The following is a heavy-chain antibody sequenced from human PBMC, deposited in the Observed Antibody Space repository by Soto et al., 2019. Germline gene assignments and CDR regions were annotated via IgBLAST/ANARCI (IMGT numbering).Heavy chain of an antibody. CDR2: IYWDDDK. CDR3: AHRVLRTVFGLVTTTAIYFDF. Sequence: QITLNESGPTPVKPRQTLTLTCTFSGFSLPPSGVGVGWIRQSPGKAPEWLALIYWDDDKRYSPSLKSRLTITKDTSKNQVVLTMADLDPADTATYDCAHRVLRTVFGLVTTTAIYFDFWGQGTPVAVSS. V-gene: IGHV2-5*02. CDR1: GFSLPPSGVG. D-gene: IGHD3-3*01. J-gene: IGHJ4*02.